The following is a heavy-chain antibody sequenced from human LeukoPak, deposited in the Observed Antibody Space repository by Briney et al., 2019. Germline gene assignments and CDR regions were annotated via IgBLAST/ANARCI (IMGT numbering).Heavy chain of an antibody. CDR3: ARDSSGYSYGYDYYYYGMDV. J-gene: IGHJ6*02. D-gene: IGHD5-18*01. CDR1: GFTFSDHH. CDR2: ISSSSSTI. Sequence: PGGSLRLSCAVSGFTFSDHHMNWVRQAPGKGLEWVSYISSSSSTIYYADSVKGRFTISRDNAKNSLYLQMNSLRAEDTAVYYCARDSSGYSYGYDYYYYGMDVWGQGTTVTVSS. V-gene: IGHV3-48*01.